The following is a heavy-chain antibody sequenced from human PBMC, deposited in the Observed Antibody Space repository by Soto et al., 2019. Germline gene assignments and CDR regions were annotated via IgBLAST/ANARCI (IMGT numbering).Heavy chain of an antibody. CDR1: GFTFSSYS. Sequence: GGSLRLSCAASGFTFSSYSMNWVRQAPGKGLEWVSSISSSSSYIYYVDSVKGRFTISRDNAKNSLYLQMNSLRAEDTAVYYCARDRSVAAAGYYFDYWGQGALVTVSS. CDR2: ISSSSSYI. D-gene: IGHD6-13*01. V-gene: IGHV3-21*01. J-gene: IGHJ4*02. CDR3: ARDRSVAAAGYYFDY.